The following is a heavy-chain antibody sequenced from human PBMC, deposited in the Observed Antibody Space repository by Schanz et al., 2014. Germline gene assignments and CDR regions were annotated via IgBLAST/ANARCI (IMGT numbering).Heavy chain of an antibody. Sequence: VQLVESGGGVVQPGRSLRLSCAASGFTFSSYGMHWVRQAPGKGLEYISAISNNGDSTYYADSVKGRFTISRDNSKNTLFLQMSSLRVDDMAVYYCGRAGTGMAGWYFELWGRGTLVTVSS. V-gene: IGHV3-64D*06. CDR2: ISNNGDST. D-gene: IGHD5-18*01. CDR3: GRAGTGMAGWYFEL. CDR1: GFTFSSYG. J-gene: IGHJ2*01.